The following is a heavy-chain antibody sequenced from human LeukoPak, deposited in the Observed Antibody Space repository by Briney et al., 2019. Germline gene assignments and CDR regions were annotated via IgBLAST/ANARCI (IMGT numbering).Heavy chain of an antibody. Sequence: GGSLRLSCAASGFTFSKYGMSWVRQAPGKGLEWVSAISGGDSTTKYADSVKGRFTISRDNAKNSLYLQMNSLGAEDTALYYCARGRGCSSLSCYPDYWGQGTLVTVSS. CDR2: ISGGDSTT. CDR3: ARGRGCSSLSCYPDY. V-gene: IGHV3-23*01. J-gene: IGHJ4*02. CDR1: GFTFSKYG. D-gene: IGHD2-2*01.